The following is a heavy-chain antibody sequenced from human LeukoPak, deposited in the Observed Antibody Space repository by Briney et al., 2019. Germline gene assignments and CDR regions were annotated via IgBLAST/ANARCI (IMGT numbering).Heavy chain of an antibody. CDR3: ARGTLSEWLPPFDY. Sequence: PGGSLNLSCPASGFTFDDYAMSWVRQAPGKGLEWVSGINWNGGSTGYADSVKGRLTISRDNAKNSLYLQMNSLRAEDTALYHCARGTLSEWLPPFDYWGQGTLVTVSS. CDR2: INWNGGST. D-gene: IGHD3-3*01. J-gene: IGHJ4*02. V-gene: IGHV3-20*01. CDR1: GFTFDDYA.